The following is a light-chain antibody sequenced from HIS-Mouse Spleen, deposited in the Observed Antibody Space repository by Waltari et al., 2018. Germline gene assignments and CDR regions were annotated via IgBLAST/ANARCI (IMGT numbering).Light chain of an antibody. Sequence: QSVLTQPPSASGPPGQRVTISCSGSSSPIGSTSVHWYQKLPGTAPKLPIYRNNQRPSGVPDRFSGSKSGTSASLAISGLRSEDEADYYCAAWDDSLSGPVFGGGTKLTVL. CDR3: AAWDDSLSGPV. J-gene: IGLJ3*02. CDR1: SSPIGSTS. CDR2: RNN. V-gene: IGLV1-47*01.